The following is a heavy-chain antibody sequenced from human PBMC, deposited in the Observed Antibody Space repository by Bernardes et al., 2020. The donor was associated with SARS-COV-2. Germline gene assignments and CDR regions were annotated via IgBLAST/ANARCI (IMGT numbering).Heavy chain of an antibody. Sequence: SETLSLTCTVSGGSISSSSYYWGWIRQPPGKGLEWIGSIYYSGSTYYNPSLKSRVTISVDTSKNQFSLKLSSVTAADTAVYYCARGDGYKKSAYDYWGQGTLVTVSS. V-gene: IGHV4-39*01. D-gene: IGHD5-12*01. CDR3: ARGDGYKKSAYDY. CDR2: IYYSGST. J-gene: IGHJ4*02. CDR1: GGSISSSSYY.